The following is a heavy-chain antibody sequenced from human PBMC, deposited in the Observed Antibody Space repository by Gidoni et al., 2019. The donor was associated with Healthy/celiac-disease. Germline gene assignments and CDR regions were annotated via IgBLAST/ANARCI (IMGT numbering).Heavy chain of an antibody. CDR1: GYTFTSYG. CDR3: ARDRRNWGWGNWFDP. D-gene: IGHD3-16*01. J-gene: IGHJ5*02. Sequence: QVQLVQSGAEVKKPGASVNVSCKASGYTFTSYGISWVRQAPGQGLEWMGWISAYNGNTNYAQKLQGRVTMTTDTSTSTAYMELRSLRSDDTAVYYCARDRRNWGWGNWFDPWGQGTLVTVSS. CDR2: ISAYNGNT. V-gene: IGHV1-18*01.